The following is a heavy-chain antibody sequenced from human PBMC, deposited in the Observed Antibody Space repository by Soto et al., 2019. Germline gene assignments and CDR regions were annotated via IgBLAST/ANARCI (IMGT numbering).Heavy chain of an antibody. CDR2: IDPSDSQT. V-gene: IGHV5-10-1*01. CDR1: GYSFAGYW. CDR3: ARQIYASDTGPHFQYYFDS. Sequence: PGESLKISCKGSGYSFAGYWITWVRQKPGKGLEWMGRIDPSDSQTYYSPSFRGHVTISVTKSITTVFLQWSSLRASDTAMYYCARQIYASDTGPHFQYYFDSWGQGTPVTVSS. J-gene: IGHJ4*02. D-gene: IGHD5-18*01.